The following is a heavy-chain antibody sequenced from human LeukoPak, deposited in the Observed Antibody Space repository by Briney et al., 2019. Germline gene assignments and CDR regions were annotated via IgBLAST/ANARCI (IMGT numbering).Heavy chain of an antibody. J-gene: IGHJ4*02. CDR3: ARDGIVGATTLDY. CDR1: GFTVSSNY. Sequence: GGSLRLTCAASGFTVSSNYMSCVRQAPGKGLEWVSVIYSGGSTYYADSVKGRFTISRDNSKNTLYLQMNSLRAEDTAVYYCARDGIVGATTLDYWGQGTLVTVSS. D-gene: IGHD1-26*01. CDR2: IYSGGST. V-gene: IGHV3-53*01.